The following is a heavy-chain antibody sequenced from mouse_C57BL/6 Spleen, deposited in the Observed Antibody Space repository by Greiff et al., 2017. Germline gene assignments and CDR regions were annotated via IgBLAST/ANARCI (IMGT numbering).Heavy chain of an antibody. CDR1: GYAFTNYL. V-gene: IGHV1-54*01. Sequence: QVQLQQSGAELVRPGTSVKVSCKASGYAFTNYLIEWVKQRPGQGLEWIGVINPGSGGTNYNEKFKGKATLTADKSSSTAYMQLSSLTSEDSAVFDCARSITTVLDYWGQGTTLTVSS. CDR3: ARSITTVLDY. J-gene: IGHJ2*01. D-gene: IGHD1-1*01. CDR2: INPGSGGT.